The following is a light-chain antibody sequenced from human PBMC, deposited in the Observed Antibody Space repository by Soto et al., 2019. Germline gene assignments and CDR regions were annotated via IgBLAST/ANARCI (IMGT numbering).Light chain of an antibody. J-gene: IGLJ3*02. CDR2: EVN. Sequence: QSALTQPRSVSGSPGQSFTISCTATGSDVGDSSHVSWYQLHPGKAPKLMIYEVNNRPSGVPDRFSGSKSGSTASLTISGLQAADEAEYYCCLSPGSLTWLFGGGTKLTVL. CDR1: GSDVGDSSH. CDR3: CLSPGSLTWL. V-gene: IGLV2-11*01.